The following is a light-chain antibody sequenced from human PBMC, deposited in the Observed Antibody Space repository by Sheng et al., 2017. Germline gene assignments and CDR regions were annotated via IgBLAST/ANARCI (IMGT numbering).Light chain of an antibody. CDR2: WAS. Sequence: DIVMTQSPDSLAVSLGERATINCRSSQSVLWKSNNKNYLAWYQQKSGQPPKLLIYWASTRESGVPDRFSGSGSGTDFTLTIRRLEPEDFAVYYCQQYGRSPGTFGPGTKVDIK. CDR3: QQYGRSPGT. V-gene: IGKV4-1*01. J-gene: IGKJ3*01. CDR1: QSVLWKSNNKNY.